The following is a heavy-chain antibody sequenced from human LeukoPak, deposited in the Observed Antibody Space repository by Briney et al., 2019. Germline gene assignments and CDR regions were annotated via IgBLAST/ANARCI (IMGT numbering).Heavy chain of an antibody. V-gene: IGHV3-7*01. J-gene: IGHJ6*03. CDR1: GFTFSSYW. D-gene: IGHD2-2*01. Sequence: HPGGSLRLSCAASGFTFSSYWMSWVRQAPGKGREWVANIKQDGREKYYVDSVKGRFTISRDNAKNSLYMQMNSLRAEDTAVYYCATLVVPAASRGGYYYYYYMDIWGKGTTVTVSS. CDR3: ATLVVPAASRGGYYYYYYMDI. CDR2: IKQDGREK.